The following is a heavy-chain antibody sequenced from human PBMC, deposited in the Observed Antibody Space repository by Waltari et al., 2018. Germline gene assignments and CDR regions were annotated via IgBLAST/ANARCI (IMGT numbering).Heavy chain of an antibody. J-gene: IGHJ5*02. D-gene: IGHD3-16*01. CDR2: VNPNSGNT. V-gene: IGHV1-8*01. CDR1: GYSFTRDD. CDR3: ARAAAPGKGAHWFDP. Sequence: QVQLVQSGAEVRKPGASLKVSCKASGYSFTRDDITWVRQATGQGPEWMGWVNPNSGNTGYGQKFQDRLIMTTDTSMTTAYMELINLTSEDTAIYYCARAAAPGKGAHWFDPWGQGTLVIVSS.